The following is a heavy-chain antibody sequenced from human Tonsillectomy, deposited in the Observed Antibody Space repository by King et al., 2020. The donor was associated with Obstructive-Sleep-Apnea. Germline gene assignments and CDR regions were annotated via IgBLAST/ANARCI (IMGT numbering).Heavy chain of an antibody. Sequence: VQLVESGSELRKPGASVKVSCKASGYNLSTYVMNWVRQAPGQGLEWLGWIDTNTGNPTYAQGLTRRFVFSLDTSVSPAYLQISSLRTEDTAVYYCARGRSWFDPWGQGTLVTVSS. CDR3: ARGRSWFDP. J-gene: IGHJ5*02. CDR2: IDTNTGNP. V-gene: IGHV7-4-1*02. CDR1: GYNLSTYV.